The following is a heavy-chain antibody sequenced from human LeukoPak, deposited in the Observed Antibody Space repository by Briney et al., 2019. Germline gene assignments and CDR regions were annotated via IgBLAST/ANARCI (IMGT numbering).Heavy chain of an antibody. CDR2: IYYSGSA. CDR3: ARGWGPYKDY. CDR1: GGSIRSYY. Sequence: PSETLSLTCTVSGGSIRSYYWSWIRQPPGKGLEWIGYIYYSGSANYNPSLKSRVTISVDTSKNQFSLKLSSVTAADTAVYYCARGWGPYKDYWGQGTLVTVSS. V-gene: IGHV4-59*01. D-gene: IGHD7-27*01. J-gene: IGHJ4*02.